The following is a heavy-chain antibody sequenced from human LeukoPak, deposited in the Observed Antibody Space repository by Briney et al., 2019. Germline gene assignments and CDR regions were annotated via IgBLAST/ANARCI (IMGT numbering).Heavy chain of an antibody. V-gene: IGHV1-2*02. Sequence: GASVKVSCKASGYTFTGYYMHWVRQAPGQGLEWMGWINPNSGGTNYAQKFQGRVTMTRDTSISTAYMELSRLRSDDTAVYYCAMSYSSGWLTLDYWGQGTLVTVSS. CDR2: INPNSGGT. CDR3: AMSYSSGWLTLDY. D-gene: IGHD6-19*01. J-gene: IGHJ4*02. CDR1: GYTFTGYY.